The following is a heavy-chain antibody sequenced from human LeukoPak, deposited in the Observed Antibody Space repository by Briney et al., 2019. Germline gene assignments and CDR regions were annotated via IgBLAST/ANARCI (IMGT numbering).Heavy chain of an antibody. CDR1: GGSFSGYY. Sequence: SETLSLTCAVYGGSFSGYYRSWIRQPPGKGLEWIGEINHSGSTNYNPSLKSRVTISVDTSKNQFSLKLSSVTAADTAVYYCARVKYDYVWGSYRDIDLTDYWGQGTLVTVSS. J-gene: IGHJ4*02. D-gene: IGHD3-16*02. CDR3: ARVKYDYVWGSYRDIDLTDY. CDR2: INHSGST. V-gene: IGHV4-34*01.